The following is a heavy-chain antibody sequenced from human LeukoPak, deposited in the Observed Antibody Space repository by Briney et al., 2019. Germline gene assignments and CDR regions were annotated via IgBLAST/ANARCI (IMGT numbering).Heavy chain of an antibody. D-gene: IGHD3-10*01. CDR1: GFTFSSYS. CDR3: ARVTRVRGVIITSGGMDV. J-gene: IGHJ6*02. Sequence: GGSLRLSCAASGFTFSSYSMNWVRQAPRKGLEWVSSISSSSSYIYYADSVKGRFTISRDNAKNSLYLQMNSLRAEDTAVNYCARVTRVRGVIITSGGMDVWGQGSTVTVSS. V-gene: IGHV3-21*01. CDR2: ISSSSSYI.